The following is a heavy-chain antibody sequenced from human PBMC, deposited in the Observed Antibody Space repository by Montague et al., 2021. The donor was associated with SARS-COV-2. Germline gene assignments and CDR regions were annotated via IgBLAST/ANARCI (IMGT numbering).Heavy chain of an antibody. J-gene: IGHJ6*02. V-gene: IGHV4-39*06. CDR3: ARVGRQQLVRLSGMDV. D-gene: IGHD6-13*01. CDR2: INYSGST. CDR1: GGSISSSSYY. Sequence: SETLSFTCTVSGGSISSSSYYWGWIRQPPGKGLEWIGSINYSGSTYYNPSLKSRVTISVDTSKNQFPLKLSSVTAADTAVYYCARVGRQQLVRLSGMDVWGQGTTVTVSS.